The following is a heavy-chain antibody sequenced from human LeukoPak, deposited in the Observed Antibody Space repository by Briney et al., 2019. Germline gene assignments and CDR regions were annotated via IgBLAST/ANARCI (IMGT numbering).Heavy chain of an antibody. CDR3: ARHTRDGYNTFDS. Sequence: SETLSLTGTVSGASIRSYYWSWIRQFPGEGLEWIGCVFRSGSTNYNPSLKSRVTISSDTSKNQFYLTLNSVTAADTAIYYCARHTRDGYNTFDSWCQATLVTVSS. V-gene: IGHV4-59*08. D-gene: IGHD5-24*01. CDR1: GASIRSYY. CDR2: VFRSGST. J-gene: IGHJ4*02.